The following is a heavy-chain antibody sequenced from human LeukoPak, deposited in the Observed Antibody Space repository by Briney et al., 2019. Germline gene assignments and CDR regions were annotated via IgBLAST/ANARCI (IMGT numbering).Heavy chain of an antibody. Sequence: SVKVSCKASVGTFSSYAISWARQAPGQGLEWMGRVIPLFGTAHYAQKLQRRVTIHTDESTSTAYMELSSLRSEDTAVYYCARDSDWNYERPYYMDVWGKGTTVTVSS. CDR3: ARDSDWNYERPYYMDV. CDR2: VIPLFGTA. J-gene: IGHJ6*03. D-gene: IGHD1-7*01. V-gene: IGHV1-69*05. CDR1: VGTFSSYA.